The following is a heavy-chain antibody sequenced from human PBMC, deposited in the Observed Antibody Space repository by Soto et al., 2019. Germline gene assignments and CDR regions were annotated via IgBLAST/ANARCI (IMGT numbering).Heavy chain of an antibody. Sequence: ASVKVSCKASGYTFTGYYMHWVRQAPGQGLEWMGWINPNSGGTNYAQKFQGWVTMTRDTSISTAYMELSRLRSDDTAVYYCARTGGGLGYCSGGSCSGADYYFDYWGQGTLVTVSS. V-gene: IGHV1-2*04. CDR1: GYTFTGYY. D-gene: IGHD2-15*01. CDR3: ARTGGGLGYCSGGSCSGADYYFDY. CDR2: INPNSGGT. J-gene: IGHJ4*02.